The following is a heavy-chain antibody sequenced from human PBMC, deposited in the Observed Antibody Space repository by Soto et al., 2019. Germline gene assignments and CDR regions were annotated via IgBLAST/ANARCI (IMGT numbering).Heavy chain of an antibody. CDR2: ISYDGSNK. V-gene: IGHV3-30-3*01. CDR1: GFTFSSYA. D-gene: IGHD6-6*01. CDR3: ARDRSSSGPDY. J-gene: IGHJ4*02. Sequence: GWSLRLSCAASGFTFSSYAMHWVRQAPGKGLEWVAVISYDGSNKYYADSVKGRFTISRDNSKNTLYLQMNSLRAEDTAVYYCARDRSSSGPDYWGQGTLVTVSS.